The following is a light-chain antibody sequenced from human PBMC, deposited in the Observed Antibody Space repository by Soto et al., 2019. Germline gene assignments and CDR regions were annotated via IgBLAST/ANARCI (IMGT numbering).Light chain of an antibody. Sequence: DIQMTQSPSTLSASVGDRVTITCRASQSISVWLAWYQQKAGKAPNLLIYKASRLESGVPSRFSGSGSGTEFTLTISNLQPDDFATYYCQQYENYWTFGQGTKVDIK. J-gene: IGKJ1*01. CDR3: QQYENYWT. V-gene: IGKV1-5*03. CDR1: QSISVW. CDR2: KAS.